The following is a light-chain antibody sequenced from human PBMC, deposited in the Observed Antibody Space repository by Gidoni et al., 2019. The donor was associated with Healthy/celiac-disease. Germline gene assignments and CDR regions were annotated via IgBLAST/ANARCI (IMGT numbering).Light chain of an antibody. CDR3: MQALQTPRT. J-gene: IGKJ5*01. CDR1: QSLLHSNGYNY. V-gene: IGKV2-28*01. CDR2: LGS. Sequence: DIVMTQSPLSLPVTPGEPASISFRSSQSLLHSNGYNYLDWYLQKPGQSPQVLIYLGSNRASGVPERFSGSGSGTDFTLKISRVEAEDVGVYYCMQALQTPRTFGQGTRLEIK.